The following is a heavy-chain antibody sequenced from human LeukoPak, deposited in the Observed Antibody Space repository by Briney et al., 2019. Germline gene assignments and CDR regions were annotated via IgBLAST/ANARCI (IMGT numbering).Heavy chain of an antibody. D-gene: IGHD2-8*01. Sequence: SETLSLTCTVSGASISSSSYYWGWIRQPPGKGLEWIGTIQYSGTTYYSPSLKSRVTISVDTSKNQFSLKLSSVTAADTAVYFCASLTCTWTYPRDWGQGTLVTVSS. CDR2: IQYSGTT. J-gene: IGHJ4*02. CDR1: GASISSSSYY. V-gene: IGHV4-39*01. CDR3: ASLTCTWTYPRD.